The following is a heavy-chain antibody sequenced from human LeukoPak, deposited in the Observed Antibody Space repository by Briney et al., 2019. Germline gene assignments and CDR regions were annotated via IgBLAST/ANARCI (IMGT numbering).Heavy chain of an antibody. CDR1: GGSISSGGYS. CDR2: YYSGST. V-gene: IGHV4-30-4*07. Sequence: SETLSLTCDVSGGSISSGGYSWSWIRQPPGKGLEWIGYYYSGSTYYNPSLKSRVIISVNTSKNQFSLKLSSVTAAGTAVYYCASHSGGYAYWGQGTLVTVSS. CDR3: ASHSGGYAY. D-gene: IGHD5-12*01. J-gene: IGHJ4*02.